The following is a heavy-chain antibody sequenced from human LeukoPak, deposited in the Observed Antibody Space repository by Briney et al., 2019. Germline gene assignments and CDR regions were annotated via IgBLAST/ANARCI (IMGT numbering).Heavy chain of an antibody. V-gene: IGHV4-59*01. J-gene: IGHJ4*02. D-gene: IGHD3-16*01. CDR2: FYNSGSS. CDR1: GGSISSYY. Sequence: SETLSLTCTVSGGSISSYYWSWIRLPPGKGLEWIGYFYNSGSSTYNPSLKSRVTISVDTSKEQFSLKVNSVTAADTAVYYCTRGAGWLIDYWGQGILVTVFS. CDR3: TRGAGWLIDY.